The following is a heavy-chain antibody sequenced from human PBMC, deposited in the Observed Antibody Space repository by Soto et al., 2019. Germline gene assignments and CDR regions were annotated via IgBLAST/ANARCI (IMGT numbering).Heavy chain of an antibody. CDR1: GFTFDDYA. V-gene: IGHV3-9*01. CDR3: EKGRGYSSGFGGFDY. J-gene: IGHJ4*02. D-gene: IGHD6-19*01. Sequence: EVQLVESGGGLVQPGRSLRLSCAASGFTFDDYAMHWVRQAPGKGLEWVSGISWNSGSIGYADSVKGRFTISRDNAKNSLYLQMNSLRAEDTALYYCEKGRGYSSGFGGFDYWGQGTLVTVSS. CDR2: ISWNSGSI.